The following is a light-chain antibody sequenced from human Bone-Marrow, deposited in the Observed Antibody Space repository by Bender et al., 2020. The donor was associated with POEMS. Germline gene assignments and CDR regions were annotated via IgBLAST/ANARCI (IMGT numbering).Light chain of an antibody. Sequence: SYVLTQPPSVSVAPGQTARITCGGNNIGSKSVHWYQQRPGQAPVLVIYKDSERPSGIPERISGSSSGTTVTLTITGVEAEDEADYYCQSADRSGTYVVFGGGTRLTVL. CDR2: KDS. V-gene: IGLV3-25*03. CDR1: NIGSKS. CDR3: QSADRSGTYVV. J-gene: IGLJ2*01.